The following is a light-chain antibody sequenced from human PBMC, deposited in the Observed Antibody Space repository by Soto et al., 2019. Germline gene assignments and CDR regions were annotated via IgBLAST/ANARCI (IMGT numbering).Light chain of an antibody. CDR1: SSDVGSYNL. J-gene: IGLJ3*02. CDR2: EGS. Sequence: QSALTQPASVSGSPGQSITISCTGTSSDVGSYNLVSWYQQHPGKAPKLMIYEGSKRPSGVSNRFSGSKSGNTASLTISGRQAEDEADYYCWSYAGSGTFGVFGGGTKLTVL. CDR3: WSYAGSGTFGV. V-gene: IGLV2-23*03.